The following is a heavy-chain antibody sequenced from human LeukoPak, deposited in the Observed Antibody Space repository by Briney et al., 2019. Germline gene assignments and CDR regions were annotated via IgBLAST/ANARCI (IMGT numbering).Heavy chain of an antibody. D-gene: IGHD1-26*01. CDR2: IIPIFGTA. CDR3: ARVAAVGYSGSYFFDY. J-gene: IGHJ4*02. Sequence: GASVKVSCKASGGTFSSYAISWVRQAPGQGLEWMGGIIPIFGTANYAQKFQGRVTITADESTSTAYMELSSLRSEDTAVYYCARVAAVGYSGSYFFDYWGQGTLVTVSS. V-gene: IGHV1-69*13. CDR1: GGTFSSYA.